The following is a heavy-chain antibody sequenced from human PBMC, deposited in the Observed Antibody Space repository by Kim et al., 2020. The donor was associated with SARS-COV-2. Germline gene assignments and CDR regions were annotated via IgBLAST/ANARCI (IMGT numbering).Heavy chain of an antibody. Sequence: GGSLRLSCAASGFTFSSYWMSWVRQAPGKGLEWVANIKQDGSLKYYVDSVKGRFTISRDNAKNSLYLQMNSLGAEDTAVYFCARGVTYYASSGYSWGQGTLVTVSS. CDR1: GFTFSSYW. D-gene: IGHD3-22*01. CDR3: ARGVTYYASSGYS. CDR2: IKQDGSLK. J-gene: IGHJ4*02. V-gene: IGHV3-7*03.